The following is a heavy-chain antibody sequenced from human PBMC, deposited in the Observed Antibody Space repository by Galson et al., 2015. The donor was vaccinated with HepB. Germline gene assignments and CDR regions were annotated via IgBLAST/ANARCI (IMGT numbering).Heavy chain of an antibody. D-gene: IGHD4-17*01. J-gene: IGHJ4*02. V-gene: IGHV5-51*01. CDR2: IFPGDSET. CDR3: ARVGHGGYRKFDY. Sequence: SGAEVKKPGESLKISCRGVAYTFASYWIGWVRQMPGKGLEWMGIIFPGDSETRYSPSFRGQVIISVDKSTNTAHLQWTSLRASDTAMYYCARVGHGGYRKFDYWGQGTLVTVSS. CDR1: AYTFASYW.